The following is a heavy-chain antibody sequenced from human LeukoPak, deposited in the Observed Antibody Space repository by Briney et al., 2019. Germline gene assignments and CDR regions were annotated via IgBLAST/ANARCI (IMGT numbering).Heavy chain of an antibody. CDR1: GGSLSSYY. CDR2: SYYSGST. V-gene: IGHV4-59*01. D-gene: IGHD6-19*01. Sequence: SETLSLTCTVSGGSLSSYYWSWIRQPPGKGLEWIGYSYYSGSTNYNPSLKSRVTISLDTSKNQFSLKLNSVTAADTAVYYCARGGLSSGWYGWGQGTLVTVSS. J-gene: IGHJ4*02. CDR3: ARGGLSSGWYG.